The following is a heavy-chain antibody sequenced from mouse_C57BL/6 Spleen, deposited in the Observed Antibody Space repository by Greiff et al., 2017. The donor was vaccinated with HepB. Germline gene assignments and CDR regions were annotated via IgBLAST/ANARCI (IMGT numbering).Heavy chain of an antibody. Sequence: QVQLQQPGAELVKPGASVKMSCKASGYTFTSYWITWVKQRPGQGLEWIGDIYPGSGSTNYNEKFKSKATLTVDTSYSTAYMQLSSLTSEDTAVYYCARSKDYDGYIDYWGQGTTLTVSS. D-gene: IGHD2-4*01. CDR2: IYPGSGST. J-gene: IGHJ2*01. CDR1: GYTFTSYW. V-gene: IGHV1-55*01. CDR3: ARSKDYDGYIDY.